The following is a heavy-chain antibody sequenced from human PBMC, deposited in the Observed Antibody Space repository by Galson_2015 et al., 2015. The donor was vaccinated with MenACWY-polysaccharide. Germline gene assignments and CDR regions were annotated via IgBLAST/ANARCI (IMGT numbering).Heavy chain of an antibody. V-gene: IGHV3-11*01. CDR3: ARDRTPYYYGMDV. J-gene: IGHJ6*02. Sequence: LRLSCAASGFPFSDYYMSWIRQAPGTGLEWVSYISSSGSTIYYADSVKGRFTISRDNAKNSLYLQMNSLRAEDTAVYYCARDRTPYYYGMDVWGQGTTVTVSS. CDR2: ISSSGSTI. D-gene: IGHD2-15*01. CDR1: GFPFSDYY.